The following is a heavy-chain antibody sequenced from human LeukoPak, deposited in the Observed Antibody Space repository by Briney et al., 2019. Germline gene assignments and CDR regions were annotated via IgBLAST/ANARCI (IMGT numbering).Heavy chain of an antibody. CDR2: IIPILGIA. V-gene: IGHV1-69*04. J-gene: IGHJ4*02. Sequence: ASVKVSCKASGGTFSSYAISWVRQAPGQGLEWMGRIIPILGIANYAQKFQGRVTITADKSTSTAYMELSSLRSEDTAVYYCARTYYYDSSGYYPPHFDYWGQGTLVTVFS. D-gene: IGHD3-22*01. CDR3: ARTYYYDSSGYYPPHFDY. CDR1: GGTFSSYA.